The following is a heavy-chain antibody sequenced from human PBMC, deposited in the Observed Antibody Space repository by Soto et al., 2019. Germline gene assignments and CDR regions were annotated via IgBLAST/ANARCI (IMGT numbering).Heavy chain of an antibody. Sequence: SETLSLTCTVSGGSISNYYWNWIRQPPGKGLEWIGYVYHSGNTNYNPSLRSRVTISVDTSKNQFSLKLSSVTAADTAVYYCARDTTTLGWFDPWGQGTLVTVSS. D-gene: IGHD4-17*01. J-gene: IGHJ5*02. CDR2: VYHSGNT. CDR3: ARDTTTLGWFDP. CDR1: GGSISNYY. V-gene: IGHV4-59*01.